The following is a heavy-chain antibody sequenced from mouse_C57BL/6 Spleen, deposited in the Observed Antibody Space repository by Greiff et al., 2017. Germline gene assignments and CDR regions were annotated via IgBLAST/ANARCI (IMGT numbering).Heavy chain of an antibody. CDR2: IYPGDGDT. J-gene: IGHJ2*01. CDR1: GYAFSSSW. CDR3: ARHFFDY. V-gene: IGHV1-82*01. Sequence: VQLQESGPELVKPGASVKISCKASGYAFSSSWMNWVKQRPGKGLEWIGRIYPGDGDTNYNGKFKGKATLTADKYSSTASMQLSSLTSEYSAVYFCARHFFDYWGQGTTLTVSS.